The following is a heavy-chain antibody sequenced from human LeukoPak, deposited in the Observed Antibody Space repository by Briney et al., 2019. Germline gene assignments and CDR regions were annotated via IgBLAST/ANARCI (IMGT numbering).Heavy chain of an antibody. Sequence: GGSLRLSCAASGFTFCSYGMHWVRQAPGKGLEWVAIIWYDGSNKYYADSVKGRFTISRDNSKNRLYLQMGSLRAEDMAVYYCASSPPTGTTWYFDLWGRGTLVTVSS. CDR2: IWYDGSNK. V-gene: IGHV3-33*08. D-gene: IGHD1-7*01. CDR1: GFTFCSYG. CDR3: ASSPPTGTTWYFDL. J-gene: IGHJ2*01.